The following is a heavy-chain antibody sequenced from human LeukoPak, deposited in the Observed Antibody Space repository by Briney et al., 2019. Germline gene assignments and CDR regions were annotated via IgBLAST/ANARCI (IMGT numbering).Heavy chain of an antibody. V-gene: IGHV1-8*01. D-gene: IGHD2-15*01. CDR3: ARAHDCSGGSCFPLAY. CDR2: MNPNSGNT. CDR1: GYTFTSYD. Sequence: ASVKVSCKASGYTFTSYDINWVRQATGQGLEWMGWMNPNSGNTGYAQKFQGRVTMTRNTSISTAYMELSSLRSEDTAVYYCARAHDCSGGSCFPLAYWGQGTLATVSS. J-gene: IGHJ4*02.